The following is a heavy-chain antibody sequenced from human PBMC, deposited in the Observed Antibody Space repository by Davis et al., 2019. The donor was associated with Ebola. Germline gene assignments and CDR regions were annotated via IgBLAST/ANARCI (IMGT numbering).Heavy chain of an antibody. CDR2: ISSSGSTI. V-gene: IGHV3-11*01. Sequence: PGGSLRLSCAASGFTFSDYYMSWIRQAPGKGLEWVSYISSSGSTIYYADSVKGRFTISRDNAKNSLYLQMNSLRAEDTAVYYCAKDPGIAAAGTMEQVDYWGQGTLVTVSS. CDR1: GFTFSDYY. J-gene: IGHJ4*02. D-gene: IGHD6-13*01. CDR3: AKDPGIAAAGTMEQVDY.